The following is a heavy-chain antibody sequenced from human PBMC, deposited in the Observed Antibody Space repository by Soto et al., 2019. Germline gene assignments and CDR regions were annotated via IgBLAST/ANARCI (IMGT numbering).Heavy chain of an antibody. CDR3: ARDRTFSGRYYATWFDP. CDR2: IYYSGST. CDR1: GGSISTYH. V-gene: IGHV4-59*01. Sequence: SETLSLTCTVSGGSISTYHWSWIRQPPGKGLEWIGYIYYSGSTNYNPSLKSRVTISVDTSKNQFSLKLSSVTAADTAVYYCARDRTFSGRYYATWFDPWGQGTLVTVSS. J-gene: IGHJ5*02. D-gene: IGHD1-26*01.